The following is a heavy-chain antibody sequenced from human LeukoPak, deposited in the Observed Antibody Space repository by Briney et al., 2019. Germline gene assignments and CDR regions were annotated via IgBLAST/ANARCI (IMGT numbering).Heavy chain of an antibody. CDR1: GGFISSYY. CDR3: ARHRSTAGTAGTNSGSYYEDY. D-gene: IGHD1-26*01. V-gene: IGHV4-59*08. J-gene: IGHJ4*02. CDR2: IYYSGST. Sequence: SETLSLTCTVSGGFISSYYWSWIRQPPGKGLEWIGYIYYSGSTNYNPSLKSRVTISVDTSKNQFSLRLSSVTAADTAVYFCARHRSTAGTAGTNSGSYYEDYWGQGTLVTVSS.